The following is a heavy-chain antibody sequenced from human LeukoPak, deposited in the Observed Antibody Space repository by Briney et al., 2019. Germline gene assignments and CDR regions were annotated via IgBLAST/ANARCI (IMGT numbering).Heavy chain of an antibody. Sequence: GGSLRLSCAASGFTVSSSYMTWVRQAPGKGLEWVSVIYSSGRTSYADSVKGRFTISRDNSKNTLYLQMNSLRPEDTAVYYCAKGIGDYLHYYFDYWGQGTLVTVSS. CDR2: IYSSGRT. CDR1: GFTVSSSY. D-gene: IGHD4-17*01. CDR3: AKGIGDYLHYYFDY. V-gene: IGHV3-66*01. J-gene: IGHJ4*02.